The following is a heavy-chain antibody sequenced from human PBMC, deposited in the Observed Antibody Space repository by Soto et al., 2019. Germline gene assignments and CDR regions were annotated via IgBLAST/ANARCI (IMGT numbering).Heavy chain of an antibody. J-gene: IGHJ3*01. V-gene: IGHV3-72*01. CDR1: GFTFSDHY. D-gene: IGHD7-27*01. CDR2: TRKKGNSYTT. Sequence: GGSLRLSCAASGFTFSDHYMDWVRQAPRKGLEWVGRTRKKGNSYTTEYAASVKGRFTVSRDDSKNSLYLQMNSLKTEDTAGYYGTRGGRWGSGAFDFWGQGTMVTVSS. CDR3: TRGGRWGSGAFDF.